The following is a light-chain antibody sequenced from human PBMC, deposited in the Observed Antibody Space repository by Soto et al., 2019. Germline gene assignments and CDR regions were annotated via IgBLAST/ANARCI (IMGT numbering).Light chain of an antibody. V-gene: IGLV1-44*01. Sequence: QSVLTQPPSASVTPGQRITISCSGSSSNIGDNPVNWYQQLPGAASKLLIYINDQRPSGVPDRFSGSKSGTSASLAISGLQPEDEADYYCAAWDDSLNALFGTGTKVTVL. CDR1: SSNIGDNP. CDR2: IND. CDR3: AAWDDSLNAL. J-gene: IGLJ1*01.